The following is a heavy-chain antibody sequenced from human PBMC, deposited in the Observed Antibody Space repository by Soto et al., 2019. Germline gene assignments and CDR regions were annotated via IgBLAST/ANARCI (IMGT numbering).Heavy chain of an antibody. D-gene: IGHD3-3*01. CDR3: ARGYDFWSGYRPYYYYGTDV. CDR2: MNPNSGNT. CDR1: GYTFTSYD. J-gene: IGHJ6*02. Sequence: ASVKVSCKASGYTFTSYDINWVRQATGQGLEWMGWMNPNSGNTGYAQKFQGRVTMTRNTSISTAYMELSSLRSEDTAVYYCARGYDFWSGYRPYYYYGTDVWGQGTTVTVSS. V-gene: IGHV1-8*01.